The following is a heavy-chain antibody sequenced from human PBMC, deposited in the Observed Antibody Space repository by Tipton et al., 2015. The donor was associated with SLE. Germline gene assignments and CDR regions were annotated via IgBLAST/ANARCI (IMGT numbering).Heavy chain of an antibody. CDR2: INSNSGAT. V-gene: IGHV1-2*02. CDR3: VRAPGGGAFDI. J-gene: IGHJ3*02. CDR1: GYTFTGYY. Sequence: QSGPEVKKPGASVKVSCKAAGYTFTGYYIHWVRQAPGQGLEWMGWINSNSGATDCAQKFQGRVTMTRDTSITTAYMELSRLTSDDTAVYYCVRAPGGGAFDIWGQGTMVTVSS. D-gene: IGHD3-16*01.